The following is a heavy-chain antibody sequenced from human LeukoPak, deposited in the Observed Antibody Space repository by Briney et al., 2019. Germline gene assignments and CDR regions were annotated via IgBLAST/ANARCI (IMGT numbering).Heavy chain of an antibody. CDR3: ARGSLGSRNYYYYYMDV. V-gene: IGHV4-34*01. CDR2: INHSGST. CDR1: GGSFSGYY. J-gene: IGHJ6*03. Sequence: PSETLSLTCAVYGGSFSGYYWSWIRQPPGKGLEWIGEINHSGSTNYNPSLKSRVTISVDTSKNQFSLKLSSVTAADTAVYYCARGSLGSRNYYYYYMDVWGKGTTVTVSS. D-gene: IGHD3-16*02.